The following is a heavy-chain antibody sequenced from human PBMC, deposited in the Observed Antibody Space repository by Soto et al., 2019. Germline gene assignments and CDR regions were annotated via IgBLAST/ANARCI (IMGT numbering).Heavy chain of an antibody. CDR2: IYYNGDT. D-gene: IGHD1-26*01. CDR1: GGSISSGGYY. J-gene: IGHJ6*02. V-gene: IGHV4-61*08. Sequence: SETLSLTCTVSGGSISSGGYYLSWVRRPPGKGLEWIGYIYYNGDTNYNPSLKSRVDMSVDTSKNQFSLKLSSVTAADTAMYYCARCLYSDTDLHYSHVMDVWGQGTTVTVSS. CDR3: ARCLYSDTDLHYSHVMDV.